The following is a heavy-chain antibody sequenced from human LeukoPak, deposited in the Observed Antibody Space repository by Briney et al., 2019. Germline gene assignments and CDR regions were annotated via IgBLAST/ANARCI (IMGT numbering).Heavy chain of an antibody. J-gene: IGHJ4*02. CDR1: GGSISSGGYY. V-gene: IGHV4-31*03. CDR3: ARTPLGYCSGGSCYSVEFDY. D-gene: IGHD2-15*01. CDR2: IYYSGST. Sequence: SQTLSLTCTVSGGSISSGGYYWSWIRQHPGKGLEWIGYIYYSGSTYYNPSPKSRVTISVDTSKNQFSLKLSSVTAADTAVYYCARTPLGYCSGGSCYSVEFDYWGQGTLVTVSS.